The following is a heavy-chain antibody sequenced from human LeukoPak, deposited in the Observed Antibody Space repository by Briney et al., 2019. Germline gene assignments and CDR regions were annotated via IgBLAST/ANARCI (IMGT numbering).Heavy chain of an antibody. Sequence: TSETLSLTCAVYGGSFSGCYWSWIRQPPGKGLEWIGEINHSGSTNYNPSLKSRVTISVDTSKNQFSLKLSSVTAADTAVYYCARVVTAPTHYFDYWGQGTLVTVSS. V-gene: IGHV4-34*01. J-gene: IGHJ4*02. CDR3: ARVVTAPTHYFDY. CDR1: GGSFSGCY. CDR2: INHSGST. D-gene: IGHD2-21*02.